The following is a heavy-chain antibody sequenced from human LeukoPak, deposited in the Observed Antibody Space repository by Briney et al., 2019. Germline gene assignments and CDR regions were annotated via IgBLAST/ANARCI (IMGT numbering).Heavy chain of an antibody. CDR1: GFTFSSYG. J-gene: IGHJ4*02. CDR2: ISYDGSNK. D-gene: IGHD3-16*02. Sequence: PGGSLRLSCAASGFTFSSYGMHWVRQAPGKGLEWVAVISYDGSNKYYADSVKGRFTISRDNAKNSLYLQMNSLRAEDTAVYYCARPPAEYVWGSYPLDYWGQGTLVTVSS. V-gene: IGHV3-30*03. CDR3: ARPPAEYVWGSYPLDY.